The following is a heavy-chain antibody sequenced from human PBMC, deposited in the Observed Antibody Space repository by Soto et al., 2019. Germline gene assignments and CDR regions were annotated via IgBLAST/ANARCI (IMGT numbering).Heavy chain of an antibody. CDR3: VSGGRWETPQDY. D-gene: IGHD1-26*01. V-gene: IGHV4-39*01. J-gene: IGHJ4*02. Sequence: QVQLQESGPGLVEPSETLSLTCTVSGASISSSDYYWAWIRQPPGKGPEWIGSIYYTGSTYFTPSLKSRVSISADTSKNQFSLKLTAVTAADTAVYHCVSGGRWETPQDYWGQGTLVTVSS. CDR2: IYYTGST. CDR1: GASISSSDYY.